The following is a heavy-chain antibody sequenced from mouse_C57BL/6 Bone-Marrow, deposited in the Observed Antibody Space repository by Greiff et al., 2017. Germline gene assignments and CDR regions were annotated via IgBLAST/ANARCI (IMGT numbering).Heavy chain of an antibody. Sequence: QVQLKQPGAELVRPGTSVKLSCKASGYTFTSYWMHWVKQRPGQGLEWIGVIDPSDSYTNYNQKFKGKATLTVDTSSSTAYMQLSSLTSEYSAVYYCARRRGYYDYDGDWYFDVWGTGTTVTVSS. V-gene: IGHV1-59*01. CDR1: GYTFTSYW. D-gene: IGHD2-4*01. CDR2: IDPSDSYT. CDR3: ARRRGYYDYDGDWYFDV. J-gene: IGHJ1*03.